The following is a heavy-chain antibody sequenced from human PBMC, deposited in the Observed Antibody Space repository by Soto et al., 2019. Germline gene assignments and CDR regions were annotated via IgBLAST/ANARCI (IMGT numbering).Heavy chain of an antibody. Sequence: EVQLVESGGGLVKPGGSLRLSCAASGFTFSSYSMNWVRQAPGKGLEWVSSISSSSSYIYYADSVKGRFTISRDNAKNSLYLQMNRLRAEDTAVYYCARGFSDIVVVVAATRYYYYMGVWGKGTTVTVSS. D-gene: IGHD2-15*01. CDR2: ISSSSSYI. V-gene: IGHV3-21*01. J-gene: IGHJ6*03. CDR3: ARGFSDIVVVVAATRYYYYMGV. CDR1: GFTFSSYS.